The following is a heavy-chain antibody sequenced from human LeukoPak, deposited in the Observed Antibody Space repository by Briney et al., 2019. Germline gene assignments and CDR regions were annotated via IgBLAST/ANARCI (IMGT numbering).Heavy chain of an antibody. D-gene: IGHD3-16*01. Sequence: PGGSLRLSCAVSGFTVSNNYMSWVRQAPGKGLEWVSVIYSNGNTYFADSVKGRFTISRDNSKNTLYLQMNSLRAEDTAVYHCARDRGGRDYWGQGTLVTVSS. V-gene: IGHV3-66*01. CDR2: IYSNGNT. CDR1: GFTVSNNY. CDR3: ARDRGGRDY. J-gene: IGHJ4*02.